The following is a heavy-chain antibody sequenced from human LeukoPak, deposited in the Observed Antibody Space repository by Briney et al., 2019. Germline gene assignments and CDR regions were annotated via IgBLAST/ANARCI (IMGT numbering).Heavy chain of an antibody. V-gene: IGHV4-39*01. J-gene: IGHJ3*02. CDR1: AGSISSSSYY. CDR2: VYYSGST. Sequence: SETLSLTCTVSAGSISSSSYYWGWIRQPPGKGLEWIGSVYYSGSTHYNPSLKSRVTISVDTSKNQFSLKLTSVTAADTAVYYCARPREVDTLMGAFDIWGQGTMVTVSS. CDR3: ARPREVDTLMGAFDI. D-gene: IGHD5-18*01.